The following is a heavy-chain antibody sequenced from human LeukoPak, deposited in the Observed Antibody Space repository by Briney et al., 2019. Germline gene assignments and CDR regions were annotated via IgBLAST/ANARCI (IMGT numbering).Heavy chain of an antibody. V-gene: IGHV4-39*07. CDR1: GGSISSSSYY. CDR2: IYYSGST. J-gene: IGHJ4*02. Sequence: SETLSLTCTVSGGSISSSSYYWGWIRQPPGKGLEWIGSIYYSGSTYYNPSLKSRVTISVDTSKNQFSLKLSPVTAADTAVYYCARGRRVAAAGTVFDYWGQGTLVTVSS. CDR3: ARGRRVAAAGTVFDY. D-gene: IGHD6-13*01.